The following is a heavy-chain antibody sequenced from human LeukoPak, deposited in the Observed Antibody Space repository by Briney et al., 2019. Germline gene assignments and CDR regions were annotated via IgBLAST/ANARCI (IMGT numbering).Heavy chain of an antibody. CDR2: IYTSGST. Sequence: SETLSLTCTVSGGSISSYYWSWIRQPAGKGLEWIGRIYTSGSTNYNPSLKSRVTMSVDTSKNQFSLKLSSVTAADTAVYYCARHGVRGYCSGGSCFFDYWGQGTLVTVSS. J-gene: IGHJ4*02. CDR3: ARHGVRGYCSGGSCFFDY. D-gene: IGHD2-15*01. V-gene: IGHV4-4*07. CDR1: GGSISSYY.